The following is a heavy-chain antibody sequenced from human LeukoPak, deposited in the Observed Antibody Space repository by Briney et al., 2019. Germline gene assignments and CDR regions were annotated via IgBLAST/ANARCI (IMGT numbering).Heavy chain of an antibody. D-gene: IGHD3-22*01. J-gene: IGHJ4*02. CDR3: ARRIGTTSSGYYPY. V-gene: IGHV4-59*08. CDR1: GGSIRSYF. CDR2: IYYSGRT. Sequence: PSETLSLTCSVSGGSIRSYFWSWIRQPPGKGLEWIGYIYYSGRTNYNPSLKSRVTISVDTSKNQFSLILSSVTAADTAVYYCARRIGTTSSGYYPYWGQGTLVTVSS.